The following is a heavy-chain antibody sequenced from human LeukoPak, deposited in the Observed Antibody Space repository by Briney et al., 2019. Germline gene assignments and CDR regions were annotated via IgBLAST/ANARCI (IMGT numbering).Heavy chain of an antibody. V-gene: IGHV1-46*01. J-gene: IGHJ5*02. D-gene: IGHD2-2*01. CDR3: ARGEFSRTSNWFDP. Sequence: GASVKVSCKASGYIFTSYNIHWVRQAPGQGLEWMGIINSSGGSTSYAQKFQDRVTMSVDTSKNQFSLKLSSVTAADTAVYYCARGEFSRTSNWFDPWGQGTLVTVSS. CDR2: INSSGGST. CDR1: GYIFTSYN.